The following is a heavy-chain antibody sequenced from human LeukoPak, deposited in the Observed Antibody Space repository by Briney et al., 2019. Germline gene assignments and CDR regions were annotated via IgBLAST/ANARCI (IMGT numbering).Heavy chain of an antibody. CDR3: ARWWASGSYRKSGCDY. CDR2: MNPNSGNT. J-gene: IGHJ4*02. D-gene: IGHD3-10*01. CDR1: GYTFTSYD. Sequence: GASVKVSCKASGYTFTSYDINWVRQATGQGLEWMGWMNPNSGNTGYAQKFQGRVTMTRNTSISTAYMELSSLRSADTAVYYCARWWASGSYRKSGCDYWGQGTLVTVSS. V-gene: IGHV1-8*01.